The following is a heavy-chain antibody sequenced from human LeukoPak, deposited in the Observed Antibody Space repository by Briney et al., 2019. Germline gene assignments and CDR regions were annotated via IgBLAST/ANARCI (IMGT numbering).Heavy chain of an antibody. CDR2: ISGSGGST. D-gene: IGHD3-16*02. J-gene: IGHJ4*02. Sequence: GGSLRLSCAASGFTFSSYAMSWVRQAPGKGLEWVSAISGSGGSTYYADSVKGRFTISRDNSKNTLYLQMNSLRAEDTAVYYYANHPQYDYVWGSYRREIDYWGQGTLVTVSS. V-gene: IGHV3-23*01. CDR1: GFTFSSYA. CDR3: ANHPQYDYVWGSYRREIDY.